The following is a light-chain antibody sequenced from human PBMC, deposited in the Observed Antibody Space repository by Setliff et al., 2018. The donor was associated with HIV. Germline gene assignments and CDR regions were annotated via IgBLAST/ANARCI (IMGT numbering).Light chain of an antibody. J-gene: IGLJ1*01. Sequence: QSVLTQPASLSGSPGQSITISCTETGSDVAGYTYVSWYQQHPGKAPKLIIYDVGKRPSGVSNRFSGSKSGNTASLTISGLRAEDEADYYCSSYTSSNTFYVVATGTKV. CDR1: GSDVAGYTY. CDR3: SSYTSSNTFYV. CDR2: DVG. V-gene: IGLV2-14*01.